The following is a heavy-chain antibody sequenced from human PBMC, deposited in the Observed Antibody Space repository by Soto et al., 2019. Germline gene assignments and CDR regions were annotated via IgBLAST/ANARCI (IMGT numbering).Heavy chain of an antibody. D-gene: IGHD6-13*01. J-gene: IGHJ4*02. V-gene: IGHV3-23*01. CDR2: ISGSGGST. CDR1: GFTFSSFA. CDR3: ARGLSAGKGSPPDF. Sequence: EMQLLVSGGGLVQPGGSLRLSRAASGFTFSSFAMSWVRQAPGKGLDWVSAISGSGGSTYSADSVKGRFSISRDNSKNTLYLQMSSLRAEDTVVYYCARGLSAGKGSPPDFWGQGSLVTVSS.